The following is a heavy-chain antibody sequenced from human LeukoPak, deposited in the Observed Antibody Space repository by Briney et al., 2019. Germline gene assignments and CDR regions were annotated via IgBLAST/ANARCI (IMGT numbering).Heavy chain of an antibody. CDR1: SVSFSGYY. V-gene: IGHV4-34*01. CDR2: INHSGST. J-gene: IGHJ4*02. Sequence: SETLSLTCAVYSVSFSGYYWSWIRQSPGKGLEWIGDINHSGSTNYNPSLKSRVTISIDTSKNQFSLKLRSVTAADTAVYFCARRAFPTSYSLWGQGTLVTVSS. CDR3: ARRAFPTSYSL. D-gene: IGHD2-15*01.